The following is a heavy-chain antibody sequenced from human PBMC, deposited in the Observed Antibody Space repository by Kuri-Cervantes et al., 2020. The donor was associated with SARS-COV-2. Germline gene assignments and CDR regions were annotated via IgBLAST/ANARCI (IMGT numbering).Heavy chain of an antibody. CDR1: GDSISNTNYY. J-gene: IGHJ4*02. V-gene: IGHV4-39*01. CDR2: VSYSGSA. CDR3: ARYFWCGAYYFDY. Sequence: SETLSLTCTVSGDSISNTNYYWGWIRQPPGKGQEWIGSVSYSGSAYYNPSLKSRVTIFVDTSKNQLSLWLTSVTPADTAVYYCARYFWCGAYYFDYWGQETLVTVSS. D-gene: IGHD3-3*01.